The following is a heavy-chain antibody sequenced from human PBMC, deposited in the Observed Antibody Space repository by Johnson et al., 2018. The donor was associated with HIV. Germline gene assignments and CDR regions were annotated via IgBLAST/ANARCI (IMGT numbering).Heavy chain of an antibody. V-gene: IGHV3-30*14. CDR3: ARAYSYGAFDI. CDR2: ISYDGSNK. CDR1: GFTFSSYA. J-gene: IGHJ3*02. Sequence: QMQLVESGGGVVQPGRSLRLSCAASGFTFSSYAMHWVRQAPGKGLEWVAVISYDGSNKYYADSVKGRFTISRDNSKNTLYLQMNSLRAEDTAVYYCARAYSYGAFDIWGLGTKVTVSS. D-gene: IGHD5-18*01.